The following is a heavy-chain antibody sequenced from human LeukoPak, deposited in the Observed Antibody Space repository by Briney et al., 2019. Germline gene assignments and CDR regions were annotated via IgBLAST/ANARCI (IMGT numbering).Heavy chain of an antibody. CDR3: ARTLGYCTNGVCRNDAFDI. CDR1: GYSFTSYW. D-gene: IGHD2-8*01. Sequence: GEALKISCKGSGYSFTSYWISWGRQMPGKGLEWRGRIDTSDSYTNYSPSFQGHRTISAAKSISTAYLQWSSLKASDTAIYYCARTLGYCTNGVCRNDAFDIWGQGTMVTVSS. J-gene: IGHJ3*02. CDR2: IDTSDSYT. V-gene: IGHV5-10-1*01.